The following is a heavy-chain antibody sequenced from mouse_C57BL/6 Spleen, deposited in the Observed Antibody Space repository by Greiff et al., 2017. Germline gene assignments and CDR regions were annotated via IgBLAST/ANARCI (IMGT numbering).Heavy chain of an antibody. D-gene: IGHD1-1*01. Sequence: EVQGVESGGGLVKPGGSLKLSCAASGFTFSSYTMSWVRQTPEKRLEWVATISGGGGNTYYPDSVKGRFTISRDNAKNTLYLQMSSLRSEDTALYYCARHPYGSSSFAYWGQGTLVTVSA. J-gene: IGHJ3*01. CDR2: ISGGGGNT. V-gene: IGHV5-9*01. CDR1: GFTFSSYT. CDR3: ARHPYGSSSFAY.